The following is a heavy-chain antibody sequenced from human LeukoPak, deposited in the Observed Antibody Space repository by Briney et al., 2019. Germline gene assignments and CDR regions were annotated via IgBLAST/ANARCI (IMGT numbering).Heavy chain of an antibody. CDR2: ISATSSDI. V-gene: IGHV3-21*04. CDR3: AKGLFSAYDKYLDS. CDR1: GFAFESFT. J-gene: IGHJ4*02. Sequence: PGGSLRLSCAGSGFAFESFTMTWVRQAPGKGLEWVSLISATSSDINYAEPVRGRFTISRDNAKNSLFLQMDSLRVEDTAIYYCAKGLFSAYDKYLDSWGQGTLVTVSS. D-gene: IGHD5-12*01.